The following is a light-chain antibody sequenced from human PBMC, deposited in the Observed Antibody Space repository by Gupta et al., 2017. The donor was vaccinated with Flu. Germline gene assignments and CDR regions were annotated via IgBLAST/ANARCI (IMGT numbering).Light chain of an antibody. CDR2: KDG. J-gene: IGLJ1*01. Sequence: SVIVSFSGSNTNIGSDFVHWHQQVPGTAPKLLIYKDGQRPSGVPARFSGSKSGTSGYLAISGLRSEDEADYYCVTWDASLSAYVFGTGTKVTVL. CDR3: VTWDASLSAYV. CDR1: NTNIGSDF. V-gene: IGLV1-47*01.